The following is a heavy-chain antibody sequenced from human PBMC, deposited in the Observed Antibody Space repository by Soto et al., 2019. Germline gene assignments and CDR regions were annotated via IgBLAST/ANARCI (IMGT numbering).Heavy chain of an antibody. Sequence: SETLSLTCTVSGGSISSYYWSWIRQPPGKGLEWIGYIYYSGSTNYNPSLKSRVTISVDTSKNQFSLKLSPVTAADTAVYYCARSYGDYVVGYYYMDVWGKGTTVTVSS. CDR3: ARSYGDYVVGYYYMDV. D-gene: IGHD4-17*01. J-gene: IGHJ6*03. V-gene: IGHV4-59*08. CDR1: GGSISSYY. CDR2: IYYSGST.